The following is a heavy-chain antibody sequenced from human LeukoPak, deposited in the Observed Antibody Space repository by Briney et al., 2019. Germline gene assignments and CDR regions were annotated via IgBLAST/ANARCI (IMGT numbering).Heavy chain of an antibody. J-gene: IGHJ4*02. CDR3: ARHGNYYGSGSYY. CDR2: INYSGST. Sequence: SETLSLTCAVYGGSLSGYYWSWIRQPPGKGLEWIGEINYSGSTNYNPSLKSRVTISVDTSKNQFSLKLSSVTAADTAVYYCARHGNYYGSGSYYWGQGTLVTVSS. V-gene: IGHV4-34*01. CDR1: GGSLSGYY. D-gene: IGHD3-10*01.